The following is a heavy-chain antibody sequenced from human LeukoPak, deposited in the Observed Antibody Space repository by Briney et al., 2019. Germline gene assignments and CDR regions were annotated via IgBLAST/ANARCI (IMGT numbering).Heavy chain of an antibody. CDR2: IGSSSII. J-gene: IGHJ4*02. Sequence: LSLTCAVYGGSFSGYYWSWIRQAPGKGLEWVSYIGSSSIIYYADSVRGRFTISRDNAKNSLYLQMNSLRAEDTAVYYCARLNSGANGVDYWGQGTLVTVSS. CDR1: GGSFSGYY. D-gene: IGHD1-26*01. CDR3: ARLNSGANGVDY. V-gene: IGHV3-11*01.